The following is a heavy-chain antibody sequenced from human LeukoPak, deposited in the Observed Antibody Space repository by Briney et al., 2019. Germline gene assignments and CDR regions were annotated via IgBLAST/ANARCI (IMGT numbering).Heavy chain of an antibody. CDR3: ASTYSSGWIDY. CDR2: ISAYNGNT. V-gene: IGHV1-18*01. CDR1: RYTLTELS. J-gene: IGHJ4*02. D-gene: IGHD6-19*01. Sequence: GASVKVSCKVSRYTLTELSMHWVRQAPGQGLEWMGWISAYNGNTNYAQKLQGRVTMTTDTSTSTAYMELRSLRSDDTAVYYCASTYSSGWIDYWGQGTLVTVSS.